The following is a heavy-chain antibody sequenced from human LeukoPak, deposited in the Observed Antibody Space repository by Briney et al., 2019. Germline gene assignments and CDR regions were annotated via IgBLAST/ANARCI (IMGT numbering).Heavy chain of an antibody. CDR2: ISSSGSTI. CDR3: ARDGAAAAAYFDY. D-gene: IGHD6-13*01. V-gene: IGHV3-11*01. J-gene: IGHJ4*02. CDR1: GFTFSNYY. Sequence: GGSLRLSCAASGFTFSNYYMSWIRQAQGKGLEWVSYISSSGSTIYYADSVKGRFTISRDNAKNSLYLQMNSLRAEDTAVYYCARDGAAAAAYFDYWGQGTLVTVSS.